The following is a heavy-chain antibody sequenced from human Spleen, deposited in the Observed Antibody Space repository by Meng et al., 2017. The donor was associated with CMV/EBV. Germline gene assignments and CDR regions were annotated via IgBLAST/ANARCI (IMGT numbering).Heavy chain of an antibody. CDR1: GFTINNYW. J-gene: IGHJ4*02. CDR2: IKQDGSEK. V-gene: IGHV3-7*03. Sequence: GGSLRLSCAASGFTINNYWMSWVRQAPGKGLEWVANIKQDGSEKDYVDSVKGRFTISRDNAKNSLYLQMNSLRVEDTAFYYCTRDGVATGDYWGQGTLVTVSS. CDR3: TRDGVATGDY. D-gene: IGHD5-12*01.